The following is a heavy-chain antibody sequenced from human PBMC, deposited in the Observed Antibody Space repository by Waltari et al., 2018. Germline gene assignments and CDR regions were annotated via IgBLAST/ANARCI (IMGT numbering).Heavy chain of an antibody. V-gene: IGHV2-70*01. J-gene: IGHJ4*02. CDR3: ARIYCGGDCYSFDY. Sequence: QVTLRESGPALVKPTQTLTLTCTFSGFSLSTSGMCVSWIRQPPGKALEWLALIDWDDDKYYSTSLKTRLTISKDTSKNQVVLTMTNMDPVDTATYYCARIYCGGDCYSFDYWGQGTLVTVSS. CDR1: GFSLSTSGMC. D-gene: IGHD2-21*01. CDR2: IDWDDDK.